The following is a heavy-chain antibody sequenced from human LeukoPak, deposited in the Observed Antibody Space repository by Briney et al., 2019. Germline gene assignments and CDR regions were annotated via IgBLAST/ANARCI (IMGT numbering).Heavy chain of an antibody. V-gene: IGHV1-18*01. CDR3: ARSRYYYDSSGSLNPFDY. Sequence: ASVNVSCKASGYTFTSYGISWVRQAPGQGLEWMGWISAYNGNTNYAQKLQGRVTMTTDTSTSTAYMELRSLRSDDTAVYYCARSRYYYDSSGSLNPFDYWGQGTLVTVSS. CDR1: GYTFTSYG. CDR2: ISAYNGNT. J-gene: IGHJ4*02. D-gene: IGHD3-22*01.